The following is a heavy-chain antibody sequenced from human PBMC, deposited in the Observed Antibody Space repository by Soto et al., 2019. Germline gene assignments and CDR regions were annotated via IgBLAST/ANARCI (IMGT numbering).Heavy chain of an antibody. CDR2: ISSNGGST. CDR3: ARGRWATFDC. V-gene: IGHV3-64*01. CDR1: GFIFSKYE. D-gene: IGHD1-26*01. Sequence: EVQLVESGGSLVQPGGSLRLSCAASGFIFSKYEMHWVRQAPGKGLEYVSAISSNGGSTYYANSVKGRFTISRDNSKNTLYLQTASLRAEDMAVYYCARGRWATFDCWGQGTLVTVSS. J-gene: IGHJ4*02.